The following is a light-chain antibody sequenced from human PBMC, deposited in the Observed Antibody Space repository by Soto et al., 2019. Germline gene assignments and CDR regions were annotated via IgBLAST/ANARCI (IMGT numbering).Light chain of an antibody. Sequence: QSVLTQPPSASGSPGQSVAISCTGTSSDVGGYNYVSWYQQHPDKAPKLMIYEVNKRPSGVPDRFSGSKSGNTASLTVSGLQAEDEADYYCSSYAGSGNVFGTGTKVTVL. J-gene: IGLJ1*01. V-gene: IGLV2-8*01. CDR1: SSDVGGYNY. CDR2: EVN. CDR3: SSYAGSGNV.